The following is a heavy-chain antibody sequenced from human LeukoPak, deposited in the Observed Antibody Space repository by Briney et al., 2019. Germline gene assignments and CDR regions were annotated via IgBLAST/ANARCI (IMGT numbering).Heavy chain of an antibody. CDR2: ISYDGSNK. J-gene: IGHJ4*02. CDR3: ARDVYYDFWSGLDY. V-gene: IGHV3-30*19. Sequence: QTGGSLRLSCGASGFTFSNYGMLWVRQAPGKGLEWVAVISYDGSNKYYADSVKGRFTISRDNSKNTLYLQMNSLRAEDTAVYYCARDVYYDFWSGLDYWGQGTLVTVSS. D-gene: IGHD3-3*01. CDR1: GFTFSNYG.